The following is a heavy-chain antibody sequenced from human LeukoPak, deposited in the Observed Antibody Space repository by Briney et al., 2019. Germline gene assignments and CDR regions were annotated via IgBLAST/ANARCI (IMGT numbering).Heavy chain of an antibody. D-gene: IGHD4-17*01. V-gene: IGHV1-69*05. CDR3: ARDLYGDYYFDY. J-gene: IGHJ4*02. CDR1: GGTFSSYA. CDR2: IIPIFGTA. Sequence: SVKVSCKASGGTFSSYAISWVRQAPGQGLEWMGRIIPIFGTANYAQKFQGRVTITTDESTSTVYMELSSLRSEDTAVYYCARDLYGDYYFDYWGQGTLVTVSS.